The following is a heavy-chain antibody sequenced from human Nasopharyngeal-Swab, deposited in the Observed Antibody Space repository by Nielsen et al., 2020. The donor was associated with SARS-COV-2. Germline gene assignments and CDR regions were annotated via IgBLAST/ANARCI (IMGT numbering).Heavy chain of an antibody. CDR3: ARDLSSVAGPFDY. J-gene: IGHJ4*02. V-gene: IGHV3-30*03. CDR2: IAHDASNE. Sequence: GESLKISCAASGFTFSSFGMHWVRQAPGKGLEWVAFIAHDASNEYYADSVKGRFTISRDNSKNTLYLQMNSLRAEDTAVYYCARDLSSVAGPFDYWGQGTLVTVSS. D-gene: IGHD6-19*01. CDR1: GFTFSSFG.